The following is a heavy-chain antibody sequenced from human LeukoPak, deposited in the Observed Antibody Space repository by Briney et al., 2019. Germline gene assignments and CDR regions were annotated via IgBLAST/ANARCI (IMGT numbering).Heavy chain of an antibody. D-gene: IGHD6-19*01. J-gene: IGHJ4*02. CDR1: EFVVSTSF. CDR2: IYSGGRS. V-gene: IGHV3-53*01. Sequence: PGGSLRLSCAASEFVVSTSFMGWVRQAPGKGLEWVSVIYSGGRSYHADSVKGRFSISTDKSKNTMFLQMNSLRAEDTAVYFCARDASGGSLSYFDNWGEGTLVTVSS. CDR3: ARDASGGSLSYFDN.